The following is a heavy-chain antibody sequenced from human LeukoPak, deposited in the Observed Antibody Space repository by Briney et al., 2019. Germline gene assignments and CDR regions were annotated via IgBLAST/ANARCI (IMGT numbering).Heavy chain of an antibody. D-gene: IGHD2-2*01. V-gene: IGHV3-20*04. Sequence: GSLRLSCAGSGFTFDDYAMTWVRQVPGKGVEWVSSINWNGVNTDYADSVNGRFTISRDNARNSLYLQVSSLRAEDTAFYYCARYPASHQSDFFDYWGQGTLVTVSS. CDR3: ARYPASHQSDFFDY. CDR1: GFTFDDYA. J-gene: IGHJ4*02. CDR2: INWNGVNT.